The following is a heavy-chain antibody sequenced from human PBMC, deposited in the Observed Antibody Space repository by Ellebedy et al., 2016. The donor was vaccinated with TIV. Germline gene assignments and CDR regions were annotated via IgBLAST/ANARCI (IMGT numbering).Heavy chain of an antibody. CDR3: ARLYAMVRGVPRWYMDV. J-gene: IGHJ6*03. D-gene: IGHD3-10*01. Sequence: MPSETLSLTCTVSGGSISSYYWSWIRQPPGKGLEWIGYIYYSGSTNYNPSLKSRVTISVDTSKNQFSLKLSSVTAADTAVYYCARLYAMVRGVPRWYMDVWGKGTTVTVSS. CDR1: GGSISSYY. CDR2: IYYSGST. V-gene: IGHV4-59*08.